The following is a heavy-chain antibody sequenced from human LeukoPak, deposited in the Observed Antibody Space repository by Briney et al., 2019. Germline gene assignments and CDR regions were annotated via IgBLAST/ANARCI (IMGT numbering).Heavy chain of an antibody. CDR3: ARVGSGYYLSDMNY. V-gene: IGHV3-21*01. J-gene: IGHJ4*02. Sequence: GGSLRLSCAASGFTFSSYSTNWVRQAPGKGLEWVSSISSSSSYIYYADSVKGRFTISRDNAKNSLYLHMNSLRAEDTAVYYCARVGSGYYLSDMNYWGQGTLVTVSS. CDR1: GFTFSSYS. D-gene: IGHD3-3*01. CDR2: ISSSSSYI.